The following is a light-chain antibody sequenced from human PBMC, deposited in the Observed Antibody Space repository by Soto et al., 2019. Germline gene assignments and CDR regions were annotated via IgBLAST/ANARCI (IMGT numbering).Light chain of an antibody. CDR1: NSDVGAYNF. Sequence: QSALTQPASVSGSPGQSIIISCTGTNSDVGAYNFVSWYQQHPGKAPKLIISEVSNRPSGVSNRFSGSKSGNTASLTISGLQTEDEADYYCSSYTTSSTLVFGGGTKVTVL. J-gene: IGLJ3*02. CDR2: EVS. V-gene: IGLV2-14*01. CDR3: SSYTTSSTLV.